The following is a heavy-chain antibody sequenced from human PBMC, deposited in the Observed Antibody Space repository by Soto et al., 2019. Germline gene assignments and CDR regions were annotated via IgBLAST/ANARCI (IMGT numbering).Heavy chain of an antibody. V-gene: IGHV1-3*01. J-gene: IGHJ6*02. CDR1: GYTFTSYA. Sequence: ASVKVSCKASGYTFTSYAMHWVRQAPGQRLEWMGWINAGNGNTKYSQKFQGRVTITRDTSASTAYMELSSLRSEDTAVYYCARNTIFGAVYYYYGMDVWGQGTTVTVSS. D-gene: IGHD3-3*01. CDR3: ARNTIFGAVYYYYGMDV. CDR2: INAGNGNT.